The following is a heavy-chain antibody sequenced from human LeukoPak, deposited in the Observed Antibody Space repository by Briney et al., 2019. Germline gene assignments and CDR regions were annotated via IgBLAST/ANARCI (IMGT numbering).Heavy chain of an antibody. Sequence: SQTLSLTCAISGDSVSSNSATWNWIRQSPSRGLEWLGRTYYRSKWYNEYAVSVKSRITINPDTSKNQFSPQLNSVTPEDTAVYYCAGSHSSTWYPDCWGQGTLVTVSS. J-gene: IGHJ4*02. CDR2: TYYRSKWYN. V-gene: IGHV6-1*01. CDR1: GDSVSSNSAT. D-gene: IGHD6-13*01. CDR3: AGSHSSTWYPDC.